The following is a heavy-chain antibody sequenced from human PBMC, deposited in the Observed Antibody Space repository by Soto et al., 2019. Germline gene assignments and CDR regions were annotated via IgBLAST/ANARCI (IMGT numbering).Heavy chain of an antibody. CDR3: ANREGTISPGPAPLNWFDP. Sequence: PGGSLRLSCAASGFTFSSYAMSWVRRAPGKGLEWVSLISGGGGSTYYADSVKSRFTIFRENSNNTPFLQMNSLRADDTAVYYCANREGTISPGPAPLNWFDPWGQGTLVTVSS. D-gene: IGHD3-3*01. CDR1: GFTFSSYA. V-gene: IGHV3-23*01. CDR2: ISGGGGST. J-gene: IGHJ5*02.